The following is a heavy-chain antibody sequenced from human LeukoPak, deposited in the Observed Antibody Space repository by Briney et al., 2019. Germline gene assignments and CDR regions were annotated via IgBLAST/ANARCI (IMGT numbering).Heavy chain of an antibody. CDR2: IYYSGST. V-gene: IGHV4-59*01. D-gene: IGHD3-10*01. Sequence: SETLSLTCTVSGGPISSYYWSWIRQPPGKGLEWIGDIYYSGSTNYNPSLKSRVTISVDPSKNQFSLKLSSVTAADTAVYYCARERVRGSGVIDYWGQGTLVTVSS. CDR1: GGPISSYY. CDR3: ARERVRGSGVIDY. J-gene: IGHJ4*02.